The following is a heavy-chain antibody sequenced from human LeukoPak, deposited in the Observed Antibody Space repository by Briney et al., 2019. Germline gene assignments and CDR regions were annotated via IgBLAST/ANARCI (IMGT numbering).Heavy chain of an antibody. J-gene: IGHJ5*02. V-gene: IGHV3-53*01. CDR1: GFTVSSNY. CDR3: AREVTRGIVGATGWFDP. CDR2: IYSGGST. Sequence: GGSLRLSCAASGFTVSSNYMSWVRQAPGKGLEWVSVIYSGGSTYYADSVKGRFTISRDNSKNSPYLQMNSLRAEDTAVYYCAREVTRGIVGATGWFDPWGQGTLVTVSS. D-gene: IGHD1-26*01.